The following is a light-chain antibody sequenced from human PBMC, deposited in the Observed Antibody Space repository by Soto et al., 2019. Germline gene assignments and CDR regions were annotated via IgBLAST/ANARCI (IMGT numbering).Light chain of an antibody. J-gene: IGKJ2*01. Sequence: EIVLTQSPGTLSLSPGERATLSCRASQSVSSAYLAWYQQIPGQAPRLLIYCASRRPTGIPDRFSGSGSAPAFTLTISGLEPEDFAVYYCQQSGSSFYTLGQGTKLEIK. CDR3: QQSGSSFYT. CDR1: QSVSSAY. CDR2: CAS. V-gene: IGKV3-20*01.